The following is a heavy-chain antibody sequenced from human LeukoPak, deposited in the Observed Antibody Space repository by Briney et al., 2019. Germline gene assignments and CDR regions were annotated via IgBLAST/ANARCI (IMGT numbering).Heavy chain of an antibody. V-gene: IGHV4-59*01. CDR3: ARASCGGDCYRRNYFDY. CDR2: IYYSGST. D-gene: IGHD2-21*02. Sequence: SETLSLTCTVSGDPISSYCWSWIRKPPGKGLEGIGYIYYSGSTNYNPSLKSRVTISVVTSKNQFSLKLSSVTAADTAVYYCARASCGGDCYRRNYFDYWGQGTLVTVSS. CDR1: GDPISSYC. J-gene: IGHJ4*02.